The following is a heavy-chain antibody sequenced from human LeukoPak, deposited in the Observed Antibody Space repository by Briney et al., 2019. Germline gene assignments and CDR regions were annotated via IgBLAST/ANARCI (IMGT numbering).Heavy chain of an antibody. CDR1: GFTFSSYA. J-gene: IGHJ4*02. Sequence: PGGSLRLSCAASGFTFSSYAMSWVRQAPGKGLEWVSAISGSGGSTYYADSVKGRFTISRDNSKNTLYLQMNSLRAEDTAVYYFAKKVYTLTISIGGGGTCFEYWGQGTLVTVSS. D-gene: IGHD6-13*01. CDR2: ISGSGGST. V-gene: IGHV3-23*01. CDR3: AKKVYTLTISIGGGGTCFEY.